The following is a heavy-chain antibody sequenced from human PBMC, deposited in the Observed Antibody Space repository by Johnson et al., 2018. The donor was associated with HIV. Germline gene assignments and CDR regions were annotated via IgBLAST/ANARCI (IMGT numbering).Heavy chain of an antibody. Sequence: VQLVESGGGLVQPGGSLRLSCAASGFTFSSYAMSWVRQAPGKGLEWVSAISGSGGSTYYADSVKGRFTISRDNSKNTLYLQMNSLRAEDTAVYYYAKHVTIFGVVISAFDIWCQGTMVTVSS. J-gene: IGHJ3*02. CDR1: GFTFSSYA. V-gene: IGHV3-23*04. CDR2: ISGSGGST. D-gene: IGHD3-3*01. CDR3: AKHVTIFGVVISAFDI.